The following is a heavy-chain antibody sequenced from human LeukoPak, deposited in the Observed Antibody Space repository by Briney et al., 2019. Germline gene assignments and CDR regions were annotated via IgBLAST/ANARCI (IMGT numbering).Heavy chain of an antibody. V-gene: IGHV3-20*04. Sequence: GGSLRLSCAASGFTFDDYGMSWVRQAPGKGLEWVSGINWNGGSTGYADSVKGRFTISRDNAKNSLYLQMNSVRAEDTAVYFCAKRGVVIRVILVGFHKEAYYFDSWGQGALVTVSS. D-gene: IGHD3-22*01. CDR1: GFTFDDYG. CDR3: AKRGVVIRVILVGFHKEAYYFDS. CDR2: INWNGGST. J-gene: IGHJ4*02.